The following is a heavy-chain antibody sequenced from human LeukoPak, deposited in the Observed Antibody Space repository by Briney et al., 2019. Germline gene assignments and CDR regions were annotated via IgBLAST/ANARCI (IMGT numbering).Heavy chain of an antibody. CDR2: ISGSGVST. D-gene: IGHD7-27*01. Sequence: GGSLRLSCAASGFRFSSYAMSWVRQAPGKGLEWVSAISGSGVSTYYADSVKGRFTVSRDNSKNTLYLQMNSLRAEDTAVYYCARETGSYLGYWGQGTLVTVSS. CDR1: GFRFSSYA. J-gene: IGHJ4*02. CDR3: ARETGSYLGY. V-gene: IGHV3-23*01.